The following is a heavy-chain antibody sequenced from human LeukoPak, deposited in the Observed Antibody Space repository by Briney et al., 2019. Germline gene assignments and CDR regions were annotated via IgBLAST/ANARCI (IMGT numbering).Heavy chain of an antibody. Sequence: GGSLRLSCAASGFSFSTYGRDWVRQAPGKGLEWVSRISAGSNNINYAGSVKGRFTTSRDNSKNTLYLQMNSLRADDTAVYYCAKDQGTAIFGMIIPDWYFDLWGRGTLVTVSS. CDR1: GFSFSTYG. CDR3: AKDQGTAIFGMIIPDWYFDL. J-gene: IGHJ2*01. V-gene: IGHV3-23*01. D-gene: IGHD3-3*01. CDR2: ISAGSNNI.